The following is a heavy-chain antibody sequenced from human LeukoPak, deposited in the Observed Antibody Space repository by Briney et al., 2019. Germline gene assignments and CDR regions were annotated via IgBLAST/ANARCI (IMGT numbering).Heavy chain of an antibody. Sequence: GGSLRLSCAASGSTFSRYWMSWVRQTPEKGLEWVANIKQDGSEKNYVDSVKGRFTISRDNAKNSLYLQMNSLRAEDTAVYYCASAAGWELRYWGQGTLVTVSS. V-gene: IGHV3-7*01. CDR3: ASAAGWELRY. CDR1: GSTFSRYW. D-gene: IGHD3-10*01. J-gene: IGHJ4*02. CDR2: IKQDGSEK.